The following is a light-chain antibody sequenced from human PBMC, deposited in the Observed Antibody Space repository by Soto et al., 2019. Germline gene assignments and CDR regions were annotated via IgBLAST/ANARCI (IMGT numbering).Light chain of an antibody. J-gene: IGKJ1*01. CDR3: QQYMSYS. V-gene: IGKV1-5*01. Sequence: IQMTQSPSTLSGSVGDRVTITCRASQTISSWLAWYQQKPGTAPKLLIYHASTLEGGVPSRFSGSGSGTEFTLTISSLQPDDFATYYCQQYMSYSFGQGTKVDI. CDR2: HAS. CDR1: QTISSW.